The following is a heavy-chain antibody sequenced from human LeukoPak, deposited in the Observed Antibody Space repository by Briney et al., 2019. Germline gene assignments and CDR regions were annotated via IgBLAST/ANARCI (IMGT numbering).Heavy chain of an antibody. CDR1: GYSFTSHW. Sequence: GESLKISCKGSGYGSGYSFTSHWIAWVRQMPGKGLEWMGIIYPGDSDTRYSPSFQGQVTISADKSISTAYLQWSSLKASDTAMYYCARLFPPWIQLWFQTQDYYYYYMDVWGKGTTVTVSS. D-gene: IGHD5-18*01. V-gene: IGHV5-51*01. CDR3: ARLFPPWIQLWFQTQDYYYYYMDV. J-gene: IGHJ6*03. CDR2: IYPGDSDT.